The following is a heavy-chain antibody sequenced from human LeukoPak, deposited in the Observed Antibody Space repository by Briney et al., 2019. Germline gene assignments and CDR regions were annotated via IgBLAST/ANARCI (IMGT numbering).Heavy chain of an antibody. CDR1: GLSFSNYA. CDR3: AKDRSKGSYGDEFDF. V-gene: IGHV3-23*01. CDR2: ITGTSGRT. J-gene: IGHJ4*02. D-gene: IGHD1-26*01. Sequence: GGSLRLSCEASGLSFSNYAMAWVRQAPGKGLEWVSLITGTSGRTYYAASVKGRFTISRDNSKNTLYLQMNSLRAEDTAVYYCAKDRSKGSYGDEFDFWGQGTLVTVSS.